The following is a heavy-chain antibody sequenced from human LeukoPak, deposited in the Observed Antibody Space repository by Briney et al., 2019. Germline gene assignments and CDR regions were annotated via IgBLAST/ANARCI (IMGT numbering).Heavy chain of an antibody. V-gene: IGHV1-69*06. D-gene: IGHD2-15*01. J-gene: IGHJ6*03. Sequence: ASVKVSCKASGGTFITYVISWVRQAPGQGLEWMGGSIPVFGTANYAEKFQDRVTITADKSTSTAYMELSSLRSEDTAMYYCAINQAGYCGGGSCYRHEFYYMDVWGKGTSVTVSS. CDR3: AINQAGYCGGGSCYRHEFYYMDV. CDR1: GGTFITYV. CDR2: SIPVFGTA.